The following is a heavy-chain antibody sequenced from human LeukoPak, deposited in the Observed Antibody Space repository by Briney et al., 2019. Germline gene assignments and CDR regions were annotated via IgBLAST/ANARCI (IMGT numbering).Heavy chain of an antibody. CDR1: GFTFSSYE. J-gene: IGHJ5*02. D-gene: IGHD6-13*01. CDR3: AKFVAADGTFFGFDP. Sequence: PGGSLRLSCAASGFTFSSYEMNWVRQAPGKGLEWVSYISSSGSTIYYADSVKGRFTISRDNSKNTLYLQMNSLRAEDTAVYYCAKFVAADGTFFGFDPRGQGTLVTVSS. V-gene: IGHV3-48*03. CDR2: ISSSGSTI.